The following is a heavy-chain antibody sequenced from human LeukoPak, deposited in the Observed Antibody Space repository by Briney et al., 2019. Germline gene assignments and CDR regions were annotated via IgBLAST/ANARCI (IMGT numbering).Heavy chain of an antibody. CDR3: ARDWNYYGSGSYYK. V-gene: IGHV3-21*01. D-gene: IGHD3-10*01. CDR2: ISSSSSYT. Sequence: GGSLRLSCAASGFTFSSYSMNWVRQAPGKGLEWVSSISSSSSYTYYADSVKGRFTISRDNAKNSLYLQMNSLRAEDTAVYYCARDWNYYGSGSYYKWGQGTLVTVSS. J-gene: IGHJ4*02. CDR1: GFTFSSYS.